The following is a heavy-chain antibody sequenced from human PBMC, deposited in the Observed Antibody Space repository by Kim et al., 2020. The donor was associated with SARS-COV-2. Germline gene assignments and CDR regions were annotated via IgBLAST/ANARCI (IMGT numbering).Heavy chain of an antibody. Sequence: GGSLTLSCTASGFTFDSYWMSWVRQAPGKGLEWVANIKQDGSATYYVDSVKGRFTISRDNAKNSVYLQVNSLRAEDTAVYYCARDDGNFGSWGQGTLVTV. CDR2: IKQDGSAT. J-gene: IGHJ5*02. CDR3: ARDDGNFGS. D-gene: IGHD4-17*01. CDR1: GFTFDSYW. V-gene: IGHV3-7*03.